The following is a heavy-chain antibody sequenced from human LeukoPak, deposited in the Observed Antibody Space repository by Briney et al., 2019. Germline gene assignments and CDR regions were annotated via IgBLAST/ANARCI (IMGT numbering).Heavy chain of an antibody. CDR3: AKVPDYYGSGRYH. Sequence: GGSLRLSCAASGFTFSSYDMNWLRQAPGKGREWVSYISTSGSTIYYADSVKGRFTISRDNAKTSLYLQMNSLRAEDTAVYYCAKVPDYYGSGRYHWGQGTLVTVSS. CDR2: ISTSGSTI. J-gene: IGHJ4*02. V-gene: IGHV3-48*03. CDR1: GFTFSSYD. D-gene: IGHD3-10*01.